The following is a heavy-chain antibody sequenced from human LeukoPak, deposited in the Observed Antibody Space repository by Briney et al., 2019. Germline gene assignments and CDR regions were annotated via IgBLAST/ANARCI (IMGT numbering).Heavy chain of an antibody. CDR1: GGSISSSSYY. J-gene: IGHJ4*02. D-gene: IGHD2-15*01. CDR2: IYYSGST. V-gene: IGHV4-39*07. Sequence: SETLSLTCTVSGGSISSSSYYWGWIRQPPGKGLEWIGSIYYSGSTYYNPSLKSRVTISVDTSKNQFSLKLSSVTAADTAVYYCARDVYCSGGSCYSRFDYWGQGTLVTVSS. CDR3: ARDVYCSGGSCYSRFDY.